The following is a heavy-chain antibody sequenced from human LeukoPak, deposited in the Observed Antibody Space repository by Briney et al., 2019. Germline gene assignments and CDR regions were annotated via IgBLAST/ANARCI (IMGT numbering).Heavy chain of an antibody. CDR3: AKDNGGDYYDSSGYYNA. CDR2: ISWNSGSI. D-gene: IGHD3-22*01. CDR1: GFTFDDYA. Sequence: SLRLSCAASGFTFDDYAMHWVRQAPGKGLEWVSGISWNSGSIGYADSVKGRFTISRDNAKNSLYLQMNSLRAEDTALYYCAKDNGGDYYDSSGYYNAWGQGTLVTVSS. J-gene: IGHJ5*02. V-gene: IGHV3-9*01.